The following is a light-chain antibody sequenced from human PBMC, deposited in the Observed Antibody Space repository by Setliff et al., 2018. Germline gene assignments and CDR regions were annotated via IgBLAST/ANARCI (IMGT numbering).Light chain of an antibody. CDR3: SSYASSSIPYV. Sequence: QSALTQPASVSGSPGQSITISCTGTSSDIGGYNYVSWYQQHSGKAPKLMIYEVSNRPSGVSNRFSGSKSGNPASLTISGLQAEDEADYYCSSYASSSIPYVFGSGTKV. V-gene: IGLV2-14*01. J-gene: IGLJ1*01. CDR1: SSDIGGYNY. CDR2: EVS.